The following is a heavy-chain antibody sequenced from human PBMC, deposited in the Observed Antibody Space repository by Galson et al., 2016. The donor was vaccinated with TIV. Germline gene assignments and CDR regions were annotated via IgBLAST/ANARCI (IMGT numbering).Heavy chain of an antibody. D-gene: IGHD3-16*01. CDR3: ARDYAG. CDR2: IKQDGSEK. Sequence: SLRLSCAASGFTFGSYWMSWVRQAPGKGLEWVANIKQDGSEKYYVDSVKGRSTISRDNAKNSLYLQMNSLRAEDTAVYYCARDYAGWGQGTLVTVSS. CDR1: GFTFGSYW. V-gene: IGHV3-7*03. J-gene: IGHJ4*02.